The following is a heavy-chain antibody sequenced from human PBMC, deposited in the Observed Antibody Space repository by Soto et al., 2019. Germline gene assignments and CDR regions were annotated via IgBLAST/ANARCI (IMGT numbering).Heavy chain of an antibody. J-gene: IGHJ4*02. V-gene: IGHV1-18*01. CDR1: GYRFTKHG. CDR2: ISGNDGKT. Sequence: QVQLVQSGAEVKKPGASVKVSCKASGYRFTKHGISWVRQAPGQGLEWMGWISGNDGKTKYARKFQGRVTMTTDTSTSTAYMEMNSLRHDDTAVYYCARDFYPLAYYFDYWGQGTLVTVSS. CDR3: ARDFYPLAYYFDY.